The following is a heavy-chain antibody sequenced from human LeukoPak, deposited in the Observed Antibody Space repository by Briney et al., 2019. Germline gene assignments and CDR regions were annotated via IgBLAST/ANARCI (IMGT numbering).Heavy chain of an antibody. V-gene: IGHV3-30*03. CDR2: ISYDGSNK. Sequence: GGSLRLSCAASGFTFSSYSMNWVRQAPGKGLEWVAVISYDGSNKYYADSVKGRFTISRDNSKNTLYLQMNSLRAEDTAVYYCARGGYDIVTGYHDYWGQGTLVTVSS. CDR3: ARGGYDIVTGYHDY. D-gene: IGHD3-9*01. CDR1: GFTFSSYS. J-gene: IGHJ4*02.